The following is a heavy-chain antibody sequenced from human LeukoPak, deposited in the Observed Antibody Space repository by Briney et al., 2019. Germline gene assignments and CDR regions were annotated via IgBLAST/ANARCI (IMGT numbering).Heavy chain of an antibody. CDR3: ARDRAVSWFDS. CDR2: ISLDGSKT. D-gene: IGHD3-10*01. J-gene: IGHJ5*01. CDR1: GLTFSSHG. V-gene: IGHV3-33*05. Sequence: GRSLRLSYAASGLTFSSHGFHWGRQATGKGLEWVTFISLDGSKTSYADSVKGRFTFSRDDSKNTLYLEMNSLRAEDTAVYYCARDRAVSWFDSWGLGTLVTVSS.